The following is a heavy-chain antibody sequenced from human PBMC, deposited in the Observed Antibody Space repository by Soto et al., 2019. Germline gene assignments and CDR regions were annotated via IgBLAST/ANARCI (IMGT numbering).Heavy chain of an antibody. Sequence: QVQLQESGPGLVKPSQTLSLTCTVSGGSISSGGYFWSWIRQPPGKGLEWIGHIFYSGTTYYNPSPKSLVTISVATSKNQFSLKLSAVTAADTAVYFCARGVVYWGQGTLVTVSS. CDR2: IFYSGTT. J-gene: IGHJ4*02. CDR1: GGSISSGGYF. V-gene: IGHV4-31*01. CDR3: ARGVVY.